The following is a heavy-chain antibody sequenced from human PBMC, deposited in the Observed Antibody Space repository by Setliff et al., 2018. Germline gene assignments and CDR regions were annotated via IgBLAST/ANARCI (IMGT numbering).Heavy chain of an antibody. J-gene: IGHJ4*02. CDR2: IDPKSGRT. CDR1: GYPFVGYF. CDR3: ASDLMGF. V-gene: IGHV1-2*02. Sequence: ASVKVSCKTSGYPFVGYFIYWMRQAPGQGLEWVGWIDPKSGRTKYAVKFQGRVTMTRDTSSSTIYMEVNSLTSDDTAVYYCASDLMGFWGQGTLVTVSS.